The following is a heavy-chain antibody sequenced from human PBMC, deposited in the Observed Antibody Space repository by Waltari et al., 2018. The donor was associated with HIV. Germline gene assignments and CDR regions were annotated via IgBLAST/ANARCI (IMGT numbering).Heavy chain of an antibody. J-gene: IGHJ3*02. V-gene: IGHV5-10-1*01. CDR2: IDPSDSYT. CDR3: IVDIVVVPAANRDAFDI. CDR1: GYSFHSYW. Sequence: EVQLVQSGAEVKKPGESLRNSCKGSGYSFHSYWISWVRHMPGKGLEWMGRIDPSDSYTNYSPSFQGHVTISADKSISTAYLQWSSLKASDTAMYYCIVDIVVVPAANRDAFDIWGQGTMVTVSS. D-gene: IGHD2-2*01.